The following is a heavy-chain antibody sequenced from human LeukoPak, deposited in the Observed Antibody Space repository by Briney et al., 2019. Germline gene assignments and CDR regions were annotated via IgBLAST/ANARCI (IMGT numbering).Heavy chain of an antibody. D-gene: IGHD6-13*01. J-gene: IGHJ4*02. V-gene: IGHV3-23*01. Sequence: GGSLRLSCTASGFTFSRYAMSWVRQAPGKGVEGVSPISASGGSTYYADSVKGRFTIFRDNSNNTLYLQMNSLRAEDTAVYYCAKDWGAAAGSGYLDYWGQGTLVTVSS. CDR2: ISASGGST. CDR3: AKDWGAAAGSGYLDY. CDR1: GFTFSRYA.